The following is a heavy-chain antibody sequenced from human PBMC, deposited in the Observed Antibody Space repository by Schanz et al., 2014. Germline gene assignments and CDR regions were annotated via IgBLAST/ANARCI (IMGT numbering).Heavy chain of an antibody. CDR1: GFSFGTYA. CDR3: ARLDPYCRSGTCSRAFDF. V-gene: IGHV3-66*02. Sequence: EVHLLESGGGLVQPGGSLRLSCAASGFSFGTYAMSWVRQAPGKGLLWVSIIFTDGRTYYADSVKGRFTISRDSSKNTLFLQMNSLRTEDTAVYYCARLDPYCRSGTCSRAFDFWGQGTLVTVSS. J-gene: IGHJ4*02. CDR2: IFTDGRT. D-gene: IGHD2-15*01.